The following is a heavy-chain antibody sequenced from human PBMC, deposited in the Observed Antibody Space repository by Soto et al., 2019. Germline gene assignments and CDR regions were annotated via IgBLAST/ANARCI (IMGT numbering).Heavy chain of an antibody. J-gene: IGHJ4*02. Sequence: EVQLVESGGGLVQPGGSLRLSCAASGFTFSSYWMSWVRQAPGKGLEWVANIKQDGSEKYYVDSVKGRFTISRDNAKNSLYLQMNRLRAEDTAVYYCARVRTTFKYYFDYWGPRTLVNVSS. CDR3: ARVRTTFKYYFDY. D-gene: IGHD1-1*01. V-gene: IGHV3-7*01. CDR2: IKQDGSEK. CDR1: GFTFSSYW.